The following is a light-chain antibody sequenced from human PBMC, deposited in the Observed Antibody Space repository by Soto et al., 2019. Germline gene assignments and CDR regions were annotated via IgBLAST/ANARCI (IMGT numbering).Light chain of an antibody. J-gene: IGLJ1*01. Sequence: QSALTQPASVSGSPGQPITISCTGTSSDVSGYNYVSWYQQHPGKAPKLMIYEVSNRPSGVSNRFSGSKSGNTASLTISGLQAEDEADYYCSSYTSSSTYVFGTGTKVTVL. V-gene: IGLV2-14*01. CDR2: EVS. CDR3: SSYTSSSTYV. CDR1: SSDVSGYNY.